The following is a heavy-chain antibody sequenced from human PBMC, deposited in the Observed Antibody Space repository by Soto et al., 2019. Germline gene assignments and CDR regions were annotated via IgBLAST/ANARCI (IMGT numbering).Heavy chain of an antibody. D-gene: IGHD3-10*01. CDR3: ARERFGELVNYYYYYMDV. CDR2: ISSSSSYI. V-gene: IGHV3-21*01. CDR1: GFTFSSYA. J-gene: IGHJ6*03. Sequence: GGSLRLSCAASGFTFSSYAMSWVRQAPGKGLEWVSSISSSSSYIYYADSVKGRFTISRGNAKNSLYLQMNSLRAEDTAVYYCARERFGELVNYYYYYMDVWGKGTTVTVSS.